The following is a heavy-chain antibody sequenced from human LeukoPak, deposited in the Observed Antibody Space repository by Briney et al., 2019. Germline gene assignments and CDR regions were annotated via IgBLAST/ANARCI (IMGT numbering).Heavy chain of an antibody. Sequence: GGSLRLSCAASGFTFSSYGMHWVRQAPGKGLEWVAFIRYDGSNKYYADSVKGRFTISRDNSKNTLYLQMNSLSAEDTAVYYCANHCDILTGYPIDYWGQGTLVTVSS. CDR2: IRYDGSNK. V-gene: IGHV3-30*02. D-gene: IGHD3-9*01. CDR3: ANHCDILTGYPIDY. J-gene: IGHJ4*02. CDR1: GFTFSSYG.